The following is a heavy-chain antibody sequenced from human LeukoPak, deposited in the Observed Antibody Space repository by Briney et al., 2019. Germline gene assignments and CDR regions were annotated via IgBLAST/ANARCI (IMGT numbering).Heavy chain of an antibody. CDR3: AREGESGYQVNWFDP. Sequence: GASVKVSCKASGYTFTGYYMHWVRQAPGQGLEWMGWINPNGGGTNYAQKFQGRVTMTRDTSISTAYMELSRLRSDDTAVYYCAREGESGYQVNWFDPWGQGTLVTVSS. V-gene: IGHV1-2*02. CDR2: INPNGGGT. D-gene: IGHD3-3*01. CDR1: GYTFTGYY. J-gene: IGHJ5*02.